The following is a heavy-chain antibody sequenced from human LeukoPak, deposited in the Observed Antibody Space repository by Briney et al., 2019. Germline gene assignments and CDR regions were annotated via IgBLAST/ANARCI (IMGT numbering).Heavy chain of an antibody. V-gene: IGHV3-11*01. CDR2: ISDDSYRT. CDR1: GFNFAGDC. D-gene: IGHD4-17*01. CDR3: ARARGLGIGAHFDY. Sequence: GGSLRLSCIASGFNFAGDCMGWIRQAPGKGLEWVSYISDDSYRTPYGDSVKGRFTISRDNAKNSLYLQMDNLRVEDTAVYYCARARGLGIGAHFDYWGQGTLVTVSS. J-gene: IGHJ4*02.